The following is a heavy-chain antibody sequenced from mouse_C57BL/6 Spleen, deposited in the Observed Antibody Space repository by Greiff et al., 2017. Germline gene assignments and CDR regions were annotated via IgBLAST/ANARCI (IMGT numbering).Heavy chain of an antibody. CDR1: GYTFTSYW. CDR3: ARLDGNYGYFDY. J-gene: IGHJ2*01. D-gene: IGHD2-1*01. CDR2: IDPSDSYT. V-gene: IGHV1-59*01. Sequence: QVQLQQPGAELVRPGTSVKLSCKASGYTFTSYWMHWVKQRPGQGLEWIGVIDPSDSYTNYNQKFKGKATLTVDTSSSTAYMQLSSLTSEDSAVYYCARLDGNYGYFDYWGKGTTLTVSS.